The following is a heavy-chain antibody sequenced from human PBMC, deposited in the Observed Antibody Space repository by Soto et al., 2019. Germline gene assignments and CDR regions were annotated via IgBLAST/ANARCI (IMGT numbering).Heavy chain of an antibody. J-gene: IGHJ6*02. CDR3: TTDRYYDFWSGYYNYYYGMDV. Sequence: GGSLRLSCAASGFTVSSNYMSGVRQAPGKGLEWVSVIYSGGSTYYADSVKGRFTISRDDSKNTLYLQTNSLKTEDTAVYYCTTDRYYDFWSGYYNYYYGMDVWGQGTTVTVSS. CDR1: GFTVSSNY. CDR2: IYSGGST. D-gene: IGHD3-3*01. V-gene: IGHV3-66*01.